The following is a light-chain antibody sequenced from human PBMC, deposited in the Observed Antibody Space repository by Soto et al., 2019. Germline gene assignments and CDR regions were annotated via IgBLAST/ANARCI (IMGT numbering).Light chain of an antibody. Sequence: QSVLTQPASVSGSPGQSITISCTGTSGDVGSYNLVSWYQQHPGTAPKVLIYEDNKRPSGVSNRFSGSKSGNSAALTISGLQAEDEADYYCCSFAGSNTVVFGGGTKLTVL. CDR3: CSFAGSNTVV. J-gene: IGLJ2*01. CDR2: EDN. CDR1: SGDVGSYNL. V-gene: IGLV2-23*01.